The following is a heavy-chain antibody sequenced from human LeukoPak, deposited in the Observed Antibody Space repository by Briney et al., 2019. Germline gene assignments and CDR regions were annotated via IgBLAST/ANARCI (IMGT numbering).Heavy chain of an antibody. J-gene: IGHJ4*02. V-gene: IGHV1-46*01. Sequence: ASVKVSCKASGYTFTSYYMHWVRQAPGQGLEWMGIINPSGGSTSYAQKFQGRVTMTRDTSTSTVYMELSSLRSEDTAVYYCARSDPTYYYDSRGHYYFDYWGQGTLVTVSS. CDR3: ARSDPTYYYDSRGHYYFDY. CDR2: INPSGGST. D-gene: IGHD3-22*01. CDR1: GYTFTSYY.